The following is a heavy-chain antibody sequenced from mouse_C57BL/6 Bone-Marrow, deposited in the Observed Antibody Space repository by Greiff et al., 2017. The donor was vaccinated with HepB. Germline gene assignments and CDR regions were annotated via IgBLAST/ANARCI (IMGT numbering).Heavy chain of an antibody. V-gene: IGHV5-12*01. CDR1: GFTFSDYY. Sequence: DVMLVESGGGLVQPGGSLKLSCAASGFTFSDYYMYWVRQTPEKRLEWVAYISNGGGSTYYPDTVKGRFTISRDNAKNTLYLQMSRLKSEDTAMYYCARDFPYYYGSSWFAYWGQGTLVTVSA. D-gene: IGHD1-1*01. J-gene: IGHJ3*01. CDR3: ARDFPYYYGSSWFAY. CDR2: ISNGGGST.